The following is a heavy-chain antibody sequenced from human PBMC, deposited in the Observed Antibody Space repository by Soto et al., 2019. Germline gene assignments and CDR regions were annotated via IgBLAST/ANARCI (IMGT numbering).Heavy chain of an antibody. CDR2: IIPIFGTA. Sequence: QVQLVQSGAEVKKPGSSVKVSCKASGGTFSSYAISWVRQAPGQGLEWMGGIIPIFGTANYAQKFQGRVTITADESTSTAYMELRSLRSEDTAVYYCARSDEGHREDYSYYGMDVWGQGTTVTVSS. V-gene: IGHV1-69*01. CDR1: GGTFSSYA. D-gene: IGHD2-15*01. J-gene: IGHJ6*02. CDR3: ARSDEGHREDYSYYGMDV.